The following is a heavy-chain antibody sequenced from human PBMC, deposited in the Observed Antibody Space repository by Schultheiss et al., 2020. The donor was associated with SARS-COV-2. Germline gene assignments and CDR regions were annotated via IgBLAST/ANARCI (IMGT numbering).Heavy chain of an antibody. J-gene: IGHJ4*02. CDR2: IIPILGIA. V-gene: IGHV1-2*02. CDR3: ARTYCSGGSCYYLDY. D-gene: IGHD2-15*01. Sequence: ASVKVSCKASGYTFTSYGISWVRQAPGQGLEWMGRIIPILGIANYAQKFQGRVTMTRDTSISTAYMELSRLRSDDTAVYYCARTYCSGGSCYYLDYWGQGTLVTVSS. CDR1: GYTFTSYG.